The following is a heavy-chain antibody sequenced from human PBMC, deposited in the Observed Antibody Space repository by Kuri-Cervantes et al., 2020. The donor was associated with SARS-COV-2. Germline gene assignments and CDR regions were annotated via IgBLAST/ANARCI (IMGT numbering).Heavy chain of an antibody. Sequence: GGSLRLSCAASGFKFSRTDMHWVRQAPGKGLEWVAFISYDGNNKKCIASGKGRFTISRDNSQNKLYLQMNSLRAEDTAVYYCAKGRQQLGDYWGQGTLVTVSS. J-gene: IGHJ4*02. CDR3: AKGRQQLGDY. D-gene: IGHD6-13*01. V-gene: IGHV3-30*18. CDR1: GFKFSRTD. CDR2: ISYDGNNK.